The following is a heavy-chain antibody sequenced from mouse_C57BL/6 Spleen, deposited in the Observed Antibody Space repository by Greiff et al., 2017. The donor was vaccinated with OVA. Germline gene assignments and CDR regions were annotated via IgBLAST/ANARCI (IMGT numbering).Heavy chain of an antibody. CDR3: ARESLLLRAMDY. CDR2: INYDGSST. V-gene: IGHV5-16*01. CDR1: GFTFSDYY. Sequence: EVQLVESEGGLVQPGSSMKLSCTASGFTFSDYYMAWVRQVPEKGLEWVANINYDGSSTYYLDSLKSRFIISRDNAKNILYLQMSSLKSEDTATYYCARESLLLRAMDYWGQGTSVTVSS. D-gene: IGHD1-1*01. J-gene: IGHJ4*01.